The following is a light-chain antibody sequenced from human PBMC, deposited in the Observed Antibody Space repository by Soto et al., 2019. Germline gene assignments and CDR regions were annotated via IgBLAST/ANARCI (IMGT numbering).Light chain of an antibody. Sequence: DIVMTQSPDSLAVSPGERATINCKSSQSGLYSSNNKNYLAWYQQRPGQPPKLLIYWASTRESGVPDRFSGSGSGTDFTLTITSLQAEDVAVYYCQQYESTPPTFGQGTKLEIK. CDR1: QSGLYSSNNKNY. CDR3: QQYESTPPT. J-gene: IGKJ2*01. CDR2: WAS. V-gene: IGKV4-1*01.